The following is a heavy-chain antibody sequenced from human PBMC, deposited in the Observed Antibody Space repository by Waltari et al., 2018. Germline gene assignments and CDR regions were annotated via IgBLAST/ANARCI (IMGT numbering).Heavy chain of an antibody. CDR2: IIPIFGPA. CDR3: ARGSGRYYYYYMDV. Sequence: QVQLVQSGAEVKQPGSSVTVSCKASVVPFSSYAISWVRQAPGQGLEWMGGIIPIFGPANYAQKFQGRVTITADKSTSTAYMELSSLRSEDTAVYYCARGSGRYYYYYMDVWGKGTTVTFSS. V-gene: IGHV1-69*14. D-gene: IGHD3-3*01. CDR1: VVPFSSYA. J-gene: IGHJ6*03.